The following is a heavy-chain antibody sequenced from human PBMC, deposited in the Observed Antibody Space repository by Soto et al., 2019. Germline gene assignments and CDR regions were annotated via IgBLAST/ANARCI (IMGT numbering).Heavy chain of an antibody. V-gene: IGHV3-48*02. CDR2: ISISSRTI. J-gene: IGHJ5*02. Sequence: GGSRRLSCAASGFTFRSYSMNWVRQAPGKGLEWVSYISISSRTIYYADSVKGRFTISRDDAKNSLYLQMNSLRDEDTSVYYCARDNGIAGSFDPWGQGTLVTVSS. CDR1: GFTFRSYS. CDR3: ARDNGIAGSFDP. D-gene: IGHD6-13*01.